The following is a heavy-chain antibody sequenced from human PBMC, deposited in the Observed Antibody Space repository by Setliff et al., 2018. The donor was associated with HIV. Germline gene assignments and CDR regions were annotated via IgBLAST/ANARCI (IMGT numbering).Heavy chain of an antibody. J-gene: IGHJ5*02. D-gene: IGHD1-1*01. V-gene: IGHV4-59*12. CDR3: ARLEDQLGPGWFAP. CDR1: GGSISSYY. Sequence: SETLSLTCTVSGGSISSYYWSWIRQPPGKGLEWIGYISHSGNTYYTPSLESRITLSVDTSKNQFSLKVNSVTAADTAVYYCARLEDQLGPGWFAPWGQGTLVTVSS. CDR2: ISHSGNT.